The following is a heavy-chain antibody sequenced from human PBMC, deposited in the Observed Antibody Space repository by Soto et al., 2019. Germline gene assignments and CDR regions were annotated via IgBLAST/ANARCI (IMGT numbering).Heavy chain of an antibody. CDR2: ISGSGGST. CDR3: AQSGMALDY. D-gene: IGHD5-12*01. Sequence: EVPLLESGGGLVQPGGSLRLSCAASGFTFSIYVMSWVRQAPGKGLEWVSAISGSGGSTYYADSVKGRFTISRDNSKNTLYLQMNSLRAEDTAVYYCAQSGMALDYWGQGTLVTVSS. CDR1: GFTFSIYV. J-gene: IGHJ4*02. V-gene: IGHV3-23*01.